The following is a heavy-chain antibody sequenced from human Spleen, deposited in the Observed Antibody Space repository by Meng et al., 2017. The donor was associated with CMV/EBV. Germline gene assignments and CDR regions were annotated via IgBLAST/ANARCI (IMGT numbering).Heavy chain of an antibody. Sequence: GESLKISCAVSGFTFSRYAMTWVRQAPGKGLEWVSTVTGSGNTINYADFVKGRFTISRDNSKNTLYLQMNSLRAEDTAVYYCARPYCSSTSCYDDAFDIWGQGTMVTVSS. V-gene: IGHV3-23*01. J-gene: IGHJ3*02. CDR2: VTGSGNTI. CDR3: ARPYCSSTSCYDDAFDI. CDR1: GFTFSRYA. D-gene: IGHD2-2*01.